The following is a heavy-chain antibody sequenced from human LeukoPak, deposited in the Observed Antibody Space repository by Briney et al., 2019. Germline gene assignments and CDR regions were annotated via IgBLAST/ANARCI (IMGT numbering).Heavy chain of an antibody. D-gene: IGHD5-18*01. CDR1: GYTFTGYY. V-gene: IGHV3-30*02. CDR3: AKEGRRGYSYGSAKYFDY. J-gene: IGHJ4*02. CDR2: IRYDGSNK. Sequence: GASVKVSCKASGYTFTGYYMHWVRQAPGKGLEWVAFIRYDGSNKYYADSVKGRFTISRDNSKNTLYLQMNSLRAEDTAVYYCAKEGRRGYSYGSAKYFDYWGQGTLVTVSS.